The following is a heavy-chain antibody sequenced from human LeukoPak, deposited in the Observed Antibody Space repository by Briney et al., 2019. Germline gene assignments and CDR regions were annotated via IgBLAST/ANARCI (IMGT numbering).Heavy chain of an antibody. Sequence: GASVRVSCKASGYTFTSYYMHWVRQAPGQGLEWMGWINPNSGGTNYAQKFQGRVTMTRDTSISTAYMELSRLRSDDTAVYYCAREPGNYYDSSGYYYAGAFDIWGQGTMVTVSS. V-gene: IGHV1-2*02. CDR3: AREPGNYYDSSGYYYAGAFDI. D-gene: IGHD3-22*01. J-gene: IGHJ3*02. CDR2: INPNSGGT. CDR1: GYTFTSYY.